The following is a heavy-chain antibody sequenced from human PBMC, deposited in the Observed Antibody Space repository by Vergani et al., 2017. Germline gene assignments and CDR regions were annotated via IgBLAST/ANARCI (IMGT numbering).Heavy chain of an antibody. Sequence: EKQLVQSGSETKKPGESLKISCKGSGYSFTSYWIGWVRQMPGKGLEWMGIIYPGDSDTRYSPSFQGQVTISADKSISTAYLQWSSLKASDTAMYYCARLPLGYSYGPYYFDYWGQGTLVTVSS. CDR3: ARLPLGYSYGPYYFDY. CDR1: GYSFTSYW. J-gene: IGHJ4*02. CDR2: IYPGDSDT. D-gene: IGHD5-18*01. V-gene: IGHV5-51*01.